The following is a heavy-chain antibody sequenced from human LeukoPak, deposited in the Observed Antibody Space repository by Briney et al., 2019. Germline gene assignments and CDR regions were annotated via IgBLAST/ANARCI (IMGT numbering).Heavy chain of an antibody. Sequence: SETLSLTCTVSGSSIGTYSWSWIRQPPGKGLEWVGYIYTTGSTHYNPSLKSRVTISIDTSKNQLSLRLSSVTAADTAVFYCARHRAEIATITYDAFDILVQGTMLTVSP. CDR3: ARHRAEIATITYDAFDI. V-gene: IGHV4-4*09. D-gene: IGHD5-24*01. CDR1: GSSIGTYS. CDR2: IYTTGST. J-gene: IGHJ3*02.